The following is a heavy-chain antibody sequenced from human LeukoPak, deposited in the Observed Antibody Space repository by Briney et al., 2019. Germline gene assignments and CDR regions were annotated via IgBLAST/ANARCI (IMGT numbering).Heavy chain of an antibody. V-gene: IGHV3-23*01. Sequence: GGSLRLSCAASGFTFSSYAMSWVRQAPGRGLEWVSAISGSGGSTYYADSVKGRFTISRDNSKNTLYLQVNSLRAEDTAVYYCAKGGKWDVTPFDYWGQGTLVTVSS. CDR2: ISGSGGST. D-gene: IGHD1-26*01. CDR1: GFTFSSYA. CDR3: AKGGKWDVTPFDY. J-gene: IGHJ4*02.